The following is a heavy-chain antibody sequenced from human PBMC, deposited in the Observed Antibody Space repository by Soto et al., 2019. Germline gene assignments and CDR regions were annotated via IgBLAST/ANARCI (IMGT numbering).Heavy chain of an antibody. Sequence: SETLSLTCTMSGGSMTTNDLSWIRQSPGKGLEWIGYAFYSGDANYSPSLNSRVTMSIDTSKNQFSLTLNSVTAADTAVYYCARGRGWYLPWGQGTLVTVSS. CDR1: GGSMTTND. V-gene: IGHV4-59*01. J-gene: IGHJ5*02. CDR2: AFYSGDA. CDR3: ARGRGWYLP. D-gene: IGHD6-19*01.